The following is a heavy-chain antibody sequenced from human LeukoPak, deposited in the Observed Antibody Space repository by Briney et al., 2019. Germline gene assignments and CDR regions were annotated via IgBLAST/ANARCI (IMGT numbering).Heavy chain of an antibody. Sequence: GGSLRLSCAASGFTVSSNYMSWVRQVQGKGLEWVSVIYYGSTGTHYAGSVKGRFTISRDDSKNTLYLQMSTLRAEDTGVYYCASLRSSSPVQVYWGQGTLVTVSS. V-gene: IGHV3-66*01. CDR3: ASLRSSSPVQVY. J-gene: IGHJ4*02. CDR2: IYYGSTGT. CDR1: GFTVSSNY. D-gene: IGHD6-6*01.